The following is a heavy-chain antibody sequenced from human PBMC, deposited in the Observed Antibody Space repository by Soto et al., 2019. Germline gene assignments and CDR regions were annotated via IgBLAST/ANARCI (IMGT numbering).Heavy chain of an antibody. CDR3: ARDRGVTGTTPNWFDP. CDR1: GYSISSGYY. J-gene: IGHJ5*02. V-gene: IGHV4-38-2*02. D-gene: IGHD1-7*01. CDR2: IYHSGST. Sequence: AETLSLTCAVSGYSISSGYYWVWMRHPPGKGLEWIGSIYHSGSTYYNPSLKSRVTISVDTSKNQFSLKLSSVTAADTAVYYCARDRGVTGTTPNWFDPWGQGTLVTVSS.